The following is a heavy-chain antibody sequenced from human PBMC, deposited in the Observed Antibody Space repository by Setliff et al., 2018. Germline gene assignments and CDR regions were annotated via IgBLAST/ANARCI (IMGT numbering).Heavy chain of an antibody. CDR2: IKQDGSEK. Sequence: GGSLRLSCAASGFTSSSYWMSWVRQAPGKGLEWVANIKQDGSEKYYVDAGKGRFTISRDNAKNSLYLQMNSLRAEDTAVYYCARDPVPPWLPLDYWGQGTLVTVSS. D-gene: IGHD5-12*01. V-gene: IGHV3-7*01. J-gene: IGHJ4*02. CDR3: ARDPVPPWLPLDY. CDR1: GFTSSSYW.